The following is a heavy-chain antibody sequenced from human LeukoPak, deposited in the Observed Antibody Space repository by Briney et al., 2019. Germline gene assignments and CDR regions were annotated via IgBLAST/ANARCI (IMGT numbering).Heavy chain of an antibody. J-gene: IGHJ6*02. CDR2: ISYDGSNK. D-gene: IGHD2-2*01. CDR1: GFTFSSYG. Sequence: GGSLRLSCAASGFTFSSYGMHWVRQAPGKGLEWVAVISYDGSNKYYADSVKGRFTISRDNSKNTLYLQMNSLRAEDTAVYYCAKDPRSAAKTSYYYGMDVWGQGTTVTVSS. V-gene: IGHV3-30*18. CDR3: AKDPRSAAKTSYYYGMDV.